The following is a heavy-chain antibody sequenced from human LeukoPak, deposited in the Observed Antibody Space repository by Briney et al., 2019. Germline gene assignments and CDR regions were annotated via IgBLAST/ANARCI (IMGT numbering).Heavy chain of an antibody. D-gene: IGHD1-1*01. CDR1: GYTFTNYY. CDR3: ARVGVPMAATTTGTWFDP. Sequence: GASVKVSCKASGYTFTNYYMHWVRQAPGQGLEWMGWINPNSGGTKYAQMFQGRVTLTRDTSITTAYMELSSLRSDDTAIYYCARVGVPMAATTTGTWFDPWGQGTLVTVSS. J-gene: IGHJ5*02. CDR2: INPNSGGT. V-gene: IGHV1-2*02.